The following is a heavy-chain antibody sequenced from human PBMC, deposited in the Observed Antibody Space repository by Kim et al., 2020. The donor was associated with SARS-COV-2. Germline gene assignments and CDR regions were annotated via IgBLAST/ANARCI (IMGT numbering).Heavy chain of an antibody. J-gene: IGHJ4*02. D-gene: IGHD3-10*01. CDR2: IYYSGST. CDR1: GGSISSYY. CDR3: ARNYGTYPRGAFPDY. V-gene: IGHV4-59*08. Sequence: SETLSLTCTVSGGSISSYYWSWIRQPPGKGLEWIGYIYYSGSTNYNPSLKSRVTISVDTSKNQFSLKLSSVTAADTAVYYCARNYGTYPRGAFPDYWGQGTLVTVSS.